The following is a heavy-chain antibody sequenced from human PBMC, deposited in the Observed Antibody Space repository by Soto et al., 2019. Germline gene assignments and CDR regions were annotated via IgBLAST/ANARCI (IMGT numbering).Heavy chain of an antibody. V-gene: IGHV4-39*01. Sequence: PSETLSLTCPVSGGSIGSSSYYWGWIRQPPGKGLEWIGSIYYSGSTYYNPSLKSRVTISVDTSKNQFSLKLSSVTAADTAVYYCARHKGKMYYYGSGSRYNNWFDPWGQGTLVTVSS. CDR3: ARHKGKMYYYGSGSRYNNWFDP. CDR1: GGSIGSSSYY. J-gene: IGHJ5*02. CDR2: IYYSGST. D-gene: IGHD3-10*01.